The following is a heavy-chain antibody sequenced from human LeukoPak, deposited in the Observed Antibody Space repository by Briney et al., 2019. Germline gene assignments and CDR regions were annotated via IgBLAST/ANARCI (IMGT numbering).Heavy chain of an antibody. CDR2: ISYDGSNK. CDR3: AKDFGGVALDY. Sequence: GRSLRLSCAASGFTFSSYGMHWVRQAPGKGLEWVAVISYDGSNKYYADSVKGRFTISRDNSKNTLYLQMNSLRAEDTAVYYCAKDFGGVALDYWGQGTLVTVSS. J-gene: IGHJ4*02. D-gene: IGHD3-16*01. CDR1: GFTFSSYG. V-gene: IGHV3-30*18.